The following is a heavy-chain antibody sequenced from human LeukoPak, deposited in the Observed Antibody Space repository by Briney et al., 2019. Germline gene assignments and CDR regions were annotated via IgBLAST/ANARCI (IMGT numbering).Heavy chain of an antibody. CDR2: ISSSSSYI. J-gene: IGHJ4*02. D-gene: IGHD6-13*01. CDR3: ARSYSSSWYYFDY. V-gene: IGHV3-21*01. CDR1: GFTFSSYS. Sequence: GGSLRLSCAASGFTFSSYSMNWVRQAPGKGLEWVSSISSSSSYIYYADSVKGRFTISRDNAKNSLYLQMNSLRAEDTAVYYCARSYSSSWYYFDYWGQGTLVTVSS.